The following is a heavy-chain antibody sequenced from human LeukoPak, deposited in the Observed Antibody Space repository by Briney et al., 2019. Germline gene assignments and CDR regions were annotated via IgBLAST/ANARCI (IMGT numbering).Heavy chain of an antibody. Sequence: GGSLRLSCAASGFTFSSYSMNWVRQAPGKGLEWVSSISSSSSYIYYADSVKGRFTISRDNAKNSLYLQMNSLRAEDTAAYYCARGLRYFDWLSTDNWFDPWGQGTLVTVSS. V-gene: IGHV3-21*01. D-gene: IGHD3-9*01. CDR3: ARGLRYFDWLSTDNWFDP. CDR2: ISSSSSYI. J-gene: IGHJ5*02. CDR1: GFTFSSYS.